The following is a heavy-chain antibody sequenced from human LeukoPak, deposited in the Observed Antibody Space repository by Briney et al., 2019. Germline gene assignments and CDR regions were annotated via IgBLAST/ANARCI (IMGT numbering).Heavy chain of an antibody. D-gene: IGHD3-16*01. Sequence: PSETLSLTCTVSGGSISSSSYFWGWIRQPPGKGLEWIASIYYSGNTAYNPSLNSRVTISEDTSKNQFSLKLSSVTAADTAVYYCAKRMPWGEAYIYWGQGTLVTVSS. CDR3: AKRMPWGEAYIY. J-gene: IGHJ4*02. CDR1: GGSISSSSYF. V-gene: IGHV4-39*01. CDR2: IYYSGNT.